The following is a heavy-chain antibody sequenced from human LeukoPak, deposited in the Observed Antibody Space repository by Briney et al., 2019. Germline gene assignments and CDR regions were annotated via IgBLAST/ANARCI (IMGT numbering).Heavy chain of an antibody. CDR1: GFTFRNYW. D-gene: IGHD2-15*01. V-gene: IGHV3-7*01. CDR2: IKEDGSEQ. Sequence: GGSLRLSCVASGFTFRNYWMSWVRQAPGKGLEWVANIKEDGSEQYNVDSVKGRFTISRDNGKNSLFLHMNSLRAEDTAMYYCTVIAAIRADAFDIWGQGTMVTVSS. CDR3: TVIAAIRADAFDI. J-gene: IGHJ3*02.